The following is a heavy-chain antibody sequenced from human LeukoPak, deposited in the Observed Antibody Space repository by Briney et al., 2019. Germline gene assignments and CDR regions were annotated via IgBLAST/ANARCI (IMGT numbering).Heavy chain of an antibody. CDR2: ISPAGGTT. Sequence: GGSLRLSCAVSGFTFSSEAMGWVRQLPGGGLEWVSTISPAGGTTYYAESMKGRFTISRDNSKNTLYLQMNSLRAEDTAVYYCAKGVGLVDIVVVVAATERGTFDYWGQGTLVTVSS. CDR3: AKGVGLVDIVVVVAATERGTFDY. V-gene: IGHV3-23*01. J-gene: IGHJ4*02. D-gene: IGHD2-15*01. CDR1: GFTFSSEA.